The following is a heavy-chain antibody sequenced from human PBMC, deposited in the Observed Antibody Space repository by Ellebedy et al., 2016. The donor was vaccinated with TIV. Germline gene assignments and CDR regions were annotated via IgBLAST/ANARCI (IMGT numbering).Heavy chain of an antibody. V-gene: IGHV4-59*01. J-gene: IGHJ3*02. Sequence: SETLSLTCTVSGGSISSYYWSWIRQPPGKGLEWIGYIYYSGSTNYNPSLKSRVTISVDTSKNQFSLKLSSVTAADTAVYYCARDSSGYYRHYAFDIWGQGTMVTVSS. CDR2: IYYSGST. CDR3: ARDSSGYYRHYAFDI. D-gene: IGHD3-22*01. CDR1: GGSISSYY.